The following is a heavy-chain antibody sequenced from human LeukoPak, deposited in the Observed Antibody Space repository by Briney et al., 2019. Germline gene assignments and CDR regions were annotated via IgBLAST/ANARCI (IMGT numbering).Heavy chain of an antibody. CDR3: ARKGQYNWNYGY. J-gene: IGHJ4*02. V-gene: IGHV4-34*01. D-gene: IGHD1-7*01. CDR1: GGSFSGYY. Sequence: SETLSLTCAVYGGSFSGYYWSWIRQPPGKGLEWIGEINHSGSTNYNPSLKSRVTISVDTSKNQFSLKLSSVTAADTAVYYCARKGQYNWNYGYWGQGTLVTVSS. CDR2: INHSGST.